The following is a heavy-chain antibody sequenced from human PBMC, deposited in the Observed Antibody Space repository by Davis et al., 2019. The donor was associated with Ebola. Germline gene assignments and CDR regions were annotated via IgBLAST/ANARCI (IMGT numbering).Heavy chain of an antibody. CDR2: ISGSGGGDTT. Sequence: GESLKISCAASGFTISAYAMTWVRQAPGRGLECVSSISGSGGGDTTYYADSVKGRFTISRDNSRNTLFLQMNSLRVEDTALYYCARDLMLYGDQFPEIDYWGQGTLVTVSS. CDR1: GFTISAYA. CDR3: ARDLMLYGDQFPEIDY. V-gene: IGHV3-23*01. J-gene: IGHJ4*02. D-gene: IGHD3-16*02.